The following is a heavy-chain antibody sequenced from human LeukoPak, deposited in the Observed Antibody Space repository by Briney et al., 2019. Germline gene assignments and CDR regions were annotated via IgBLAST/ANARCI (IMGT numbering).Heavy chain of an antibody. CDR3: ARRGSYDTFDI. CDR1: GGSISGSSYY. J-gene: IGHJ3*02. D-gene: IGHD1-26*01. CDR2: IYYSGST. Sequence: PSETPSLTCTVSGGSISGSSYYWGWIRQPPGKGLEWIGSIYYSGSTYYNPSLKSRVTISVDTSKNQFSLKLTSVTAADTAVFYCARRGSYDTFDIWGHGTMVTVSS. V-gene: IGHV4-39*01.